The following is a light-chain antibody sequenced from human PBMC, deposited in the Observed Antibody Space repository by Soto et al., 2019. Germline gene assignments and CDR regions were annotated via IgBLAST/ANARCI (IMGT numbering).Light chain of an antibody. J-gene: IGKJ3*01. CDR1: QSVSSSY. CDR2: GAS. V-gene: IGKV3-20*01. Sequence: EIVLTRSPGTLSLSPGERATLSCRASQSVSSSYLAWYQQKPGQAPRLLVYGASSRATGIPDRFSGSGSGTDLTLTISRVEPEDFAMYYCQHYGSSPFTFGPGTRVDIK. CDR3: QHYGSSPFT.